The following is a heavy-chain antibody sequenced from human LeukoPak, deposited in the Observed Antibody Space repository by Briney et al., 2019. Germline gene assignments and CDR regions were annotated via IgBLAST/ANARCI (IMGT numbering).Heavy chain of an antibody. J-gene: IGHJ6*03. V-gene: IGHV4-59*01. CDR1: GGSISSYY. Sequence: LETLSLTCTVSGGSISSYYWSWIRQPPGKGLEWIGYIYDSGTTNYNPSLKSRVTISVDTSKNQFSLKLSSVTAADTAVYFCARVSWFPGTSYYYMDVWGKGATVTVSS. CDR2: IYDSGTT. CDR3: ARVSWFPGTSYYYMDV. D-gene: IGHD1-1*01.